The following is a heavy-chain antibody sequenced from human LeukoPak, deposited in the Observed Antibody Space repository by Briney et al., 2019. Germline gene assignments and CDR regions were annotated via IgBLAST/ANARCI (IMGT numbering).Heavy chain of an antibody. D-gene: IGHD5-18*01. CDR2: INSDGSST. CDR1: GFTSSSYW. CDR3: AALDTAMVTSGGY. Sequence: GGSLRLSCAASGFTSSSYWMHWVRQAPGKGLVWVSRINSDGSSTSYADSVKGRFTISRDNAKNTLYLQMNSLRAEDTAVYYCAALDTAMVTSGGYWGQGTLVTVSS. J-gene: IGHJ4*02. V-gene: IGHV3-74*01.